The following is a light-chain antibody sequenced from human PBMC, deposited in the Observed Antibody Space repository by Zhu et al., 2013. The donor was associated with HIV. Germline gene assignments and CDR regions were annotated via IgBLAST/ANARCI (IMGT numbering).Light chain of an antibody. CDR3: QQYDNYWWT. CDR2: KAS. Sequence: DVQMTQSPSTLSASVGDRVTITCRASQSTSSWLAWYQQKPGKAPKLLIYKASSLESGVPSRFSGSGSGTEFTLTISSLQSEDFAVYYCQQYDNYWWTFGQGTKVEIK. J-gene: IGKJ1*01. CDR1: QSTSSW. V-gene: IGKV1-5*03.